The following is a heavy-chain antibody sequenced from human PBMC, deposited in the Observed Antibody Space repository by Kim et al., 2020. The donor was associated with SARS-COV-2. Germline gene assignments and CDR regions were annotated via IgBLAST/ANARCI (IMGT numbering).Heavy chain of an antibody. CDR1: GGSISSYY. CDR3: ARVWGSGSFVDY. D-gene: IGHD3-10*01. V-gene: IGHV4-59*01. J-gene: IGHJ4*02. CDR2: IYYSGST. Sequence: SETLSLTCTVSGGSISSYYWSWIRQPPGKGLEWIGYIYYSGSTNYNPSLKSRVTISVDTSKNQFSLKLSSVTAADTAVYYCARVWGSGSFVDYWGQGTLVTVCS.